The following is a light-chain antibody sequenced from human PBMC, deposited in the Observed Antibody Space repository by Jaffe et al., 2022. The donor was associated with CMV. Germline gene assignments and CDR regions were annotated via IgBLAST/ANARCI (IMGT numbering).Light chain of an antibody. CDR1: SSDIGAYNY. Sequence: QSALTQPASVSGSPGQSITISCTGSSSDIGAYNYVYWYQQFPGTAPKLVGLDVNNRPSDTSNRFSASKSGNTASLTISGLQAEDEADYYCSSYTNTNTWIFGGGTKLTVL. J-gene: IGLJ2*01. V-gene: IGLV2-14*03. CDR3: SSYTNTNTWI. CDR2: DVN.